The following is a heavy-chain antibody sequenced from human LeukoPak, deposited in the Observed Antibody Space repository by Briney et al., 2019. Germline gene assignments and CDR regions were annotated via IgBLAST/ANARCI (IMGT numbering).Heavy chain of an antibody. V-gene: IGHV1-2*02. Sequence: ASVKVSCKASGYTFTSYYMHWVRQAPGQGLEWMGWINPNSGGTNYAQKFQGRVTMTRDTSISTAYMELSRLRSDDTAVYYCARDPTDYGGNSGDYWGQGTLVTVSS. CDR1: GYTFTSYY. D-gene: IGHD4-23*01. CDR3: ARDPTDYGGNSGDY. CDR2: INPNSGGT. J-gene: IGHJ4*02.